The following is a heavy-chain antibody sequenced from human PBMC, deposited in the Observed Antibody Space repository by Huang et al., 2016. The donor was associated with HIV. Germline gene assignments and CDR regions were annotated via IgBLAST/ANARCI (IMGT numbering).Heavy chain of an antibody. CDR3: VRDSSSGLQLRY. Sequence: EVQLVESGGGLAQPGGSLRLSCVASGYTFSTYRMNRVRQAPGKGLEWVSYISKTRGATSYAESVKGRFTVSRDNVKNSLYLQMNRLRVEDTAMYYCVRDSSSGLQLRYWGQGALVIVS. J-gene: IGHJ4*02. V-gene: IGHV3-48*01. CDR1: GYTFSTYR. CDR2: ISKTRGAT. D-gene: IGHD3-22*01.